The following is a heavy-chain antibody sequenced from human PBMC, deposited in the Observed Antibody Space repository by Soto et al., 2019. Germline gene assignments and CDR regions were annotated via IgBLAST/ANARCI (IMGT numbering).Heavy chain of an antibody. CDR2: TSAYNGNT. J-gene: IGHJ4*02. CDR1: GYTFTGYG. CDR3: ARDAEEEALLQSHFDY. Sequence: QVQLVQSGAEVKKPGASVMVSCKTSGYTFTGYGISWVRQAPGQGLEWMGWTSAYNGNTNYAQKLQGRVTMTTDTSTSTAYMELRSLRSDDTAVYYCARDAEEEALLQSHFDYWGQGTLVTVSS. V-gene: IGHV1-18*01.